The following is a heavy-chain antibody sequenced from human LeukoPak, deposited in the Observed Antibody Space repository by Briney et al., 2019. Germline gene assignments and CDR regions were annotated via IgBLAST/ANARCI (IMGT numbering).Heavy chain of an antibody. J-gene: IGHJ4*02. D-gene: IGHD6-6*01. CDR2: IRYDGSNK. V-gene: IGHV3-30*02. CDR1: GFTFSSYG. CDR3: AKDRGFRSSSTYYFDY. Sequence: PGGSLRLSYAASGFTFSSYGMHWVRQAPGKGLEWVAFIRYDGSNKYYADSVKGRFTISRDNSKNTLYLQMNSLRAEDTAVYYCAKDRGFRSSSTYYFDYWGQGTLVTVSS.